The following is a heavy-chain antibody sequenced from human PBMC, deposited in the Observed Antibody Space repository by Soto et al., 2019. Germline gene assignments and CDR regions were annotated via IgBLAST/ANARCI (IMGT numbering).Heavy chain of an antibody. V-gene: IGHV1-69*13. CDR1: GGTFSSYA. CDR2: IIPIFGTA. J-gene: IGHJ6*02. Sequence: GASVKVSCKASGGTFSSYAISWVRQAPGQGLEWMGGIIPIFGTANYAQKFQGRVTITADESTSTAYMELSSLRSEDTAVYYCARAGSMVRGVISNGRYYYGMDVWGQGTTVTVSS. D-gene: IGHD3-10*01. CDR3: ARAGSMVRGVISNGRYYYGMDV.